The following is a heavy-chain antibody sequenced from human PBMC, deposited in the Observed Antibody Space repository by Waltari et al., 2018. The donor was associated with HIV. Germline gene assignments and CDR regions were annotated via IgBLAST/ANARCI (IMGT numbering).Heavy chain of an antibody. CDR2: ISWNSKSI. V-gene: IGHV3-9*01. CDR3: TKNRARWLAAVIDY. J-gene: IGHJ4*02. D-gene: IGHD6-19*01. CDR1: GSTFDDYA. Sequence: EVQLVESGGGLVQPGRSLRLSCAASGSTFDDYAMHWVRQAPGKGLEWVSGISWNSKSIGYADSGKGRFTISRDNAKNSLYLQMNSLRAEDTALYYCTKNRARWLAAVIDYWGQGTLVTVSS.